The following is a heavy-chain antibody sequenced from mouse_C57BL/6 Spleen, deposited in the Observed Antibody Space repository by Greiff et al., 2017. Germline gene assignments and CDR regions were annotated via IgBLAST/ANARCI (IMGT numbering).Heavy chain of an antibody. CDR3: ATPYGSFWYFDV. CDR2: ISDGGSYT. V-gene: IGHV5-4*03. D-gene: IGHD1-1*01. CDR1: GFTFSSYA. J-gene: IGHJ1*03. Sequence: EVMLVESGGGLVKPGGSLKLSCAASGFTFSSYAMSWVRQTPEKRLEWVATISDGGSYTYYPDNVKGRFTISRDNAKNNLYLQMSHLKSEDTAMYYCATPYGSFWYFDVWGTGTTVTVSS.